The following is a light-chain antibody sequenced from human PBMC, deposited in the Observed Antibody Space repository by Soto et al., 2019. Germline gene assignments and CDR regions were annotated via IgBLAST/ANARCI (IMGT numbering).Light chain of an antibody. Sequence: EIEMTQSPAILSLSPGEGATLSCRTSESVGYNLAWYQQKPGLPPRLLIYGASTRVTGIPDRFSGSGSGTEFTLTISSLQSEDFANYYCQQYKNWPGYTFGHGTKLEIK. CDR2: GAS. V-gene: IGKV3-15*01. J-gene: IGKJ2*01. CDR1: ESVGYN. CDR3: QQYKNWPGYT.